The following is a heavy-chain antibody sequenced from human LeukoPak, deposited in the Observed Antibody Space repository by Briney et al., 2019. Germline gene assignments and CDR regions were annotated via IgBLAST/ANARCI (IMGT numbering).Heavy chain of an antibody. CDR1: GGSISSGGYS. CDR3: ARQTTVTTWNYYYYCGMDV. V-gene: IGHV4-30-2*01. J-gene: IGHJ6*02. D-gene: IGHD4-17*01. CDR2: IYHSGST. Sequence: SETLSLTCAVSGGSISSGGYSWSWIRQPPGKGLEWIGYIYHSGSTYYNPSLKSRVTISVDRSKNQFSLKLSSVTAADTAVYYCARQTTVTTWNYYYYCGMDVWGQGTTVTVSS.